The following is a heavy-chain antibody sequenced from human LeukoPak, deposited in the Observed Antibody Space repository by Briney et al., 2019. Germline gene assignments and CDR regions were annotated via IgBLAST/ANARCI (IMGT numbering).Heavy chain of an antibody. CDR3: ARVDTAMVSGYYYGMDV. CDR1: GYSFTSYW. CDR2: IDPSDSYT. V-gene: IGHV5-10-1*01. D-gene: IGHD5-18*01. J-gene: IGHJ6*02. Sequence: GESLKISCKGSGYSFTSYWISWVRQMPGKGLEWTGRIDPSDSYTNYSPSFQGHVTISADKSISTAYLQWSSLKASDTAMYYCARVDTAMVSGYYYGMDVWGQGTTVTVSS.